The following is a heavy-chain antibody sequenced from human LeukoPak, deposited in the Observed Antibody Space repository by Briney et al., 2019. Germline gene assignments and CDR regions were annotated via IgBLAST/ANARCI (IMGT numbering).Heavy chain of an antibody. J-gene: IGHJ5*02. Sequence: GGSLRLSCAASGFTFSSYAMSWVRQAPGKGLEWVSAISGSGSGGSTYHADSVKGRFTISRDNSKNTLYLQMNSLRAEDTAVYYCARGLTMVRGVIITGGWFDPWGQGTLVTVSS. CDR2: ISGSGSGGST. CDR1: GFTFSSYA. CDR3: ARGLTMVRGVIITGGWFDP. V-gene: IGHV3-23*01. D-gene: IGHD3-10*01.